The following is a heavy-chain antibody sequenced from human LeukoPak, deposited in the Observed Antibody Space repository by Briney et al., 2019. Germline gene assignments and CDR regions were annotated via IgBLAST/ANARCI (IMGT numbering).Heavy chain of an antibody. Sequence: SETLSLTCTVSGGSIISSDYHWGWVRQPPGKGLEWIGTISYSGNTDYNPSLKSRVTISVDRSKNQFSLKLSSVTAADTAVYYCARAVRDYYDSSGYPEVGAFDIWGQGTMVTVSS. D-gene: IGHD3-22*01. V-gene: IGHV4-39*07. CDR1: GGSIISSDYH. CDR2: ISYSGNT. J-gene: IGHJ3*02. CDR3: ARAVRDYYDSSGYPEVGAFDI.